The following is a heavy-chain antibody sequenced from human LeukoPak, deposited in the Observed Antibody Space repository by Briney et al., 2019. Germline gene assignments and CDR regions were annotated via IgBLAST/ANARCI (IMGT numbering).Heavy chain of an antibody. CDR1: GFTFSTYS. Sequence: GGSLRLSCAASGFTFSTYSMNWVRQAPGKGLEWVSAISSDSRYIYYADSVKGRFTTSRDNAKNSLYLQMNSLRAEDTAVYYCAIDGGNSDQSFDYWGQGTLATVSS. CDR2: ISSDSRYI. D-gene: IGHD4-23*01. V-gene: IGHV3-21*04. J-gene: IGHJ4*02. CDR3: AIDGGNSDQSFDY.